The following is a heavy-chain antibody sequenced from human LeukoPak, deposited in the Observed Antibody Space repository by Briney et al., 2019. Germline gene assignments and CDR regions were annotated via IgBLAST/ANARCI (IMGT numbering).Heavy chain of an antibody. J-gene: IGHJ4*02. CDR2: IYYSGST. CDR1: GGSISSYY. D-gene: IGHD6-19*01. Sequence: SETLSLTCTVSGGSISSYYWSWIRQPPGKGLEWIGYIYYSGSTNYNPSLKSRVTISVDTSKNQFSLQLSSVTAADTAVYYCARTAGPYSSGWYLRYWGQGTLVTVSS. V-gene: IGHV4-59*08. CDR3: ARTAGPYSSGWYLRY.